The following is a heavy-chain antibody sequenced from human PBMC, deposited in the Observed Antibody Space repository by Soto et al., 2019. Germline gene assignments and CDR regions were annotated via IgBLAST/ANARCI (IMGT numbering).Heavy chain of an antibody. CDR2: IYYSGIT. Sequence: QVQLQESGPGLVKPSQTLSLTCTVSGGSISSGDYYWSWIRQPPGKGLEWIGYIYYSGITYYNPSLKSRVTIAVDTSKNQFSRKLSSVTAADTAVYYCARVGSSIATRPFDYWGQGTLITVSS. CDR1: GGSISSGDYY. CDR3: ARVGSSIATRPFDY. D-gene: IGHD6-6*01. J-gene: IGHJ4*02. V-gene: IGHV4-30-4*01.